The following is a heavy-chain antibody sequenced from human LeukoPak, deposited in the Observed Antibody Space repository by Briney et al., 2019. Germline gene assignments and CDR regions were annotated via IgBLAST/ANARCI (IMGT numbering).Heavy chain of an antibody. V-gene: IGHV4-59*08. CDR1: GGSMSSYY. CDR3: ARLKEGIDY. CDR2: IYYSGGT. J-gene: IGHJ4*02. Sequence: PSETLSLTCTVSGGSMSSYYWSWIRQPPGKGLEWIGYIYYSGGTNYSPSLKSRVTISVDTSKNQFSLKLSSVTAADTAVYYCARLKEGIDYWGQGTLVTVSS. D-gene: IGHD3-10*01.